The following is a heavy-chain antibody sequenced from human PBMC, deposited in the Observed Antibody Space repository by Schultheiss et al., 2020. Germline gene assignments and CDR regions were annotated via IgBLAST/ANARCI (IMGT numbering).Heavy chain of an antibody. D-gene: IGHD2-2*02. CDR1: GFTFSSYA. CDR3: ATSQYCSSTSCYTGMFDY. CDR2: IKQDGSEK. J-gene: IGHJ4*02. Sequence: GGSLRLSCAASGFTFSSYAMSWVRQAPGKGLGWVANIKQDGSEKYYLDSVKGRFTISRDNAKNSLYLQMNSLRAEDTAVYYCATSQYCSSTSCYTGMFDYWGRGNLVTVSS. V-gene: IGHV3-7*03.